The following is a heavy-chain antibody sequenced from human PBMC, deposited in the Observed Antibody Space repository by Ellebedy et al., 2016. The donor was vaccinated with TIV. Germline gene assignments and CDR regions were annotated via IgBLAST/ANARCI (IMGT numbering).Heavy chain of an antibody. D-gene: IGHD6-13*01. Sequence: GGSLRLXXAASGFTFNSYTMNWVRQAPGKGLEWVSSISSSGSYIYYADSVKGRLTISRDNAKNSLYLQMNSLRAEDTAVYYCAAAAGAGDDAFDIWGQGTMVTVSS. V-gene: IGHV3-21*01. CDR2: ISSSGSYI. CDR1: GFTFNSYT. J-gene: IGHJ3*02. CDR3: AAAAGAGDDAFDI.